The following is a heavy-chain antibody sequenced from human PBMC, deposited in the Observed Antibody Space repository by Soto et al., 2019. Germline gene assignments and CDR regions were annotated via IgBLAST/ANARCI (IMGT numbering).Heavy chain of an antibody. CDR2: ISSSSSYI. D-gene: IGHD2-8*01. CDR3: ASQSCTNGVCFLADY. V-gene: IGHV3-21*01. CDR1: GFTFSSYS. J-gene: IGHJ4*02. Sequence: GGSLRLSCAASGFTFSSYSMNWVRQAPGKGLEWVSSISSSSSYIYYADSVKGRFTISRDNAKNSLYLQMNSLRAEDTAVYYCASQSCTNGVCFLADYWGQGTLVTVSS.